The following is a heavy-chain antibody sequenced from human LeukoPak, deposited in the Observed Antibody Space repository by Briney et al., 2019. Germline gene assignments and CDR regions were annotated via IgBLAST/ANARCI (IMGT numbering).Heavy chain of an antibody. V-gene: IGHV1-2*02. D-gene: IGHD2-15*01. J-gene: IGHJ5*02. CDR3: ARDGGHCSGGSCYWFDP. Sequence: ASVKVSCKASGYFLTGYSIHWVRQVAGQGLEWMGWINPNTGGTNYAQKFQGRVTMTSDTFIRTAYMELTSLRSDDTAVYYCARDGGHCSGGSCYWFDPWGQGTQVIVTS. CDR2: INPNTGGT. CDR1: GYFLTGYS.